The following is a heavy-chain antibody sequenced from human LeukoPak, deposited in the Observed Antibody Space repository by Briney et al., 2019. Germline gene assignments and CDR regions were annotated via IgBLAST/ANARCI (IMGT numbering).Heavy chain of an antibody. D-gene: IGHD3-22*01. CDR3: VRSAFHAGSGNYYDY. Sequence: PGGSLRLSCAASGFTFSNYWIHWVRQAPGKGLVWVSRIDNAGSITTYADSVKDRFTISRDNAENTLYLQMNSLRVEDTAVYYCVRSAFHAGSGNYYDYWGQGTLVTVSS. J-gene: IGHJ4*02. V-gene: IGHV3-74*03. CDR2: IDNAGSIT. CDR1: GFTFSNYW.